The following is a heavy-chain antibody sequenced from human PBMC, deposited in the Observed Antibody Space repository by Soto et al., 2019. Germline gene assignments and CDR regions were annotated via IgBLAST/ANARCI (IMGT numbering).Heavy chain of an antibody. Sequence: QVQLQESGPGLVKPSETLSLTCTVSGTSISSYFWTWVRQPPGKGLEWIRYIYYTGSTKYNPSLRGRVTLSVDTSKSQLSLKLSSVTAADTAVYFCAAFCDGGRCPDHWGQGTLVTVSS. V-gene: IGHV4-59*01. CDR3: AAFCDGGRCPDH. D-gene: IGHD2-15*01. CDR1: GTSISSYF. CDR2: IYYTGST. J-gene: IGHJ4*02.